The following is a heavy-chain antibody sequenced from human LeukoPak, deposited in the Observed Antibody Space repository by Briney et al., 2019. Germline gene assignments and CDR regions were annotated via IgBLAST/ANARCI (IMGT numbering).Heavy chain of an antibody. CDR2: ISHRGYT. CDR1: GGSISTGTYY. CDR3: ARDFGDPTHYFFDY. J-gene: IGHJ4*02. V-gene: IGHV4-31*03. D-gene: IGHD3-10*01. Sequence: SQTLSLTCTVSGGSISTGTYYWTWIRQHPGKGLEWIGSISHRGYTSYNPSPRSRLSVSLDTSNNQFSLNLSSVTAADTAVYYCARDFGDPTHYFFDYWGQGTLVTVSS.